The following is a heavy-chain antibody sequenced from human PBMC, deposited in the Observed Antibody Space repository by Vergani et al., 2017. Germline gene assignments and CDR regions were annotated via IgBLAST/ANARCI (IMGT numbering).Heavy chain of an antibody. Sequence: QVQLVESGGGVVQPGGSLRLSCAASGFTFTNYGMHWVRQAPGKGLEWVAFTRYDGIVEYYGDSVKGRFTISRDNAKNSLYLQMNSLRAEDTAVYYCARAAYFYDSSVYYSVIDYWGQGTLVTVSS. CDR2: TRYDGIVE. V-gene: IGHV3-30*02. J-gene: IGHJ4*02. D-gene: IGHD3-22*01. CDR3: ARAAYFYDSSVYYSVIDY. CDR1: GFTFTNYG.